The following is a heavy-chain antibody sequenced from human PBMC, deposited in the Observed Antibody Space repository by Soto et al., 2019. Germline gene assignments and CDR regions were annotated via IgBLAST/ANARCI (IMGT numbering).Heavy chain of an antibody. CDR1: GGTFSSYA. Sequence: SVKVSCKASGGTFSSYAISWVRQAPGQGLEWMGGIIPIFGTANYAQKFQGRVTITADESTSTAYMELSSLRSEDTAVYYCARDNNCSGGSCYTLRAFDIWGQGTMVTVSS. J-gene: IGHJ3*02. V-gene: IGHV1-69*13. CDR2: IIPIFGTA. D-gene: IGHD2-15*01. CDR3: ARDNNCSGGSCYTLRAFDI.